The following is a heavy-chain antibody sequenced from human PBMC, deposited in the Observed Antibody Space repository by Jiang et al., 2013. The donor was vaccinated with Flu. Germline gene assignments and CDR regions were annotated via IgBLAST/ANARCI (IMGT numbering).Heavy chain of an antibody. D-gene: IGHD3-9*01. Sequence: KGLEWIGYIYYSGSAYYNPSLKSRVTISVDTSKNQFSLKLSSVTAADTAVYYCARSRGGYYDILTGYSGWFDPWGQGTLVTVSS. CDR2: IYYSGSA. CDR3: ARSRGGYYDILTGYSGWFDP. V-gene: IGHV4-31*02. J-gene: IGHJ5*02.